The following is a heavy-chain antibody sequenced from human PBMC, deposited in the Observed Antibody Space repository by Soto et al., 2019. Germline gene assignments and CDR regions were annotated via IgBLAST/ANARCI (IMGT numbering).Heavy chain of an antibody. J-gene: IGHJ6*03. CDR3: ATLPQHRYNFWIGSYQYYYYCYCIDV. CDR1: GYSFNDYW. V-gene: IGHV5-51*01. Sequence: GESLKISCKGSGYSFNDYWIGWVRQMPGQGLEWMGTIYPSDSNTRYSPSFQGQVTISADKSISTAYLQWSSLKASDTAMYYCATLPQHRYNFWIGSYQYYYYCYCIDVWGEGTTVTDSS. D-gene: IGHD3-3*01. CDR2: IYPSDSNT.